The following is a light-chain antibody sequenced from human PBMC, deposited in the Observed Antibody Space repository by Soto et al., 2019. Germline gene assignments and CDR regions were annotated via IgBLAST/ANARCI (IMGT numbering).Light chain of an antibody. Sequence: DVHVRQGPSARFASVRDRGPGTCRASQTINNFLNWYHQKPGKAPKLLIYGASSLQSGVPSRFSGGGSGTTFTLTINSVQPEDFGIYYCQQSHSSPRTFGQGTKVDIK. V-gene: IGKV1-39*01. CDR3: QQSHSSPRT. CDR2: GAS. J-gene: IGKJ1*01. CDR1: QTINNF.